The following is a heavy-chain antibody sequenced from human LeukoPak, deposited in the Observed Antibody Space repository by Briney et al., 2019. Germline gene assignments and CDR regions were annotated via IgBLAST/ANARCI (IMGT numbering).Heavy chain of an antibody. CDR3: AKDPSIAVAGRGYYFDY. J-gene: IGHJ4*02. CDR1: GFTVTDNY. CDR2: ISSSSSYI. Sequence: GGSLRLSCAASGFTVTDNYMNWVRQAPGKGLEWVSSISSSSSYIYYADSVKGRFTISRDNAKNSLYLQMNSLRAEDTAVYYCAKDPSIAVAGRGYYFDYWGQGTLVTVSS. D-gene: IGHD6-19*01. V-gene: IGHV3-21*01.